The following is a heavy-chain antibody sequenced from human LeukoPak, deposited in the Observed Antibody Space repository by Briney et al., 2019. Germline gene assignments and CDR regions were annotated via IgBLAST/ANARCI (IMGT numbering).Heavy chain of an antibody. CDR3: ASEHYYDSSGYYYRFFGY. J-gene: IGHJ4*02. CDR1: GFTFDDYA. Sequence: GGSLRLSCAASGFTFDDYAMHWVRQAPGKGLEWVSGISWNSGSIGYADSVKGRFTISRDNAKNTLYLQMNSLRAEDTAVYYCASEHYYDSSGYYYRFFGYWGQGTLVTVSS. V-gene: IGHV3-9*01. D-gene: IGHD3-22*01. CDR2: ISWNSGSI.